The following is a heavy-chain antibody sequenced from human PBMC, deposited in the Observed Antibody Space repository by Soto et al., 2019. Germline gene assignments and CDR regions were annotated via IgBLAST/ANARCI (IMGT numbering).Heavy chain of an antibody. D-gene: IGHD2-8*02. J-gene: IGHJ4*02. CDR2: VTHDGTLY. CDR3: VKDRSDTWSFDY. Sequence: QVQLVESGGGVVQPGRSLRLSCVASGFTCSSCAIHWVRQVPGKGLEWLAVVTHDGTLYPYADSVKGRFSFSRDNPRKTLYLQMNGLRPEDTALYYCVKDRSDTWSFDYWGQGTLVTVSS. V-gene: IGHV3-30*18. CDR1: GFTCSSCA.